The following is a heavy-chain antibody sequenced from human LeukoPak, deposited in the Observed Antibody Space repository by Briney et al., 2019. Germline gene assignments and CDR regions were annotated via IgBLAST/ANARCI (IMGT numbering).Heavy chain of an antibody. CDR3: ARVLPGSVYYFDY. CDR2: NYPSDSDT. D-gene: IGHD2-8*01. J-gene: IGHJ4*02. Sequence: GESLKISCKVAGYIFTNYWIAWVRQIPGKGLEWMGINYPSDSDTRYSPSFQGQVTISGDKSISTAYLQWSSLKASDTAMYYRARVLPGSVYYFDYWGQGTLVTVSS. V-gene: IGHV5-51*01. CDR1: GYIFTNYW.